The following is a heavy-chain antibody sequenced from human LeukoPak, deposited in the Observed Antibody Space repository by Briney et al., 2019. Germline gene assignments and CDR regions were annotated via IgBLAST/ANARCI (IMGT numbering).Heavy chain of an antibody. CDR1: GYTFTSYD. J-gene: IGHJ6*02. D-gene: IGHD6-13*01. Sequence: ASVKVSCKASGYTFTSYDINWVRQATGQGLEWMGWMNPNSGNTGYAQKFQGRVTMTRNTSISTAYMELSSLRSEDTAVYYCARGGVAAAGRGDYYYYGMDVWGQGTTVTVSS. CDR2: MNPNSGNT. CDR3: ARGGVAAAGRGDYYYYGMDV. V-gene: IGHV1-8*01.